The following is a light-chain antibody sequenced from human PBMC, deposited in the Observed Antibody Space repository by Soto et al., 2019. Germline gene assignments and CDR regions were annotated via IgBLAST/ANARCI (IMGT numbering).Light chain of an antibody. CDR1: QSVSNN. CDR3: QQYNNWPRT. J-gene: IGKJ1*01. V-gene: IGKV3D-15*01. Sequence: EVVLTQSPGTLSLSPVERSTLSFIASQSVSNNYLAWYQQKPGQAPRLLIYGASNRATGIPDRFSGSGSGTEFTLTISSLQSEDFAVYYCQQYNNWPRTFGQGTKVDIK. CDR2: GAS.